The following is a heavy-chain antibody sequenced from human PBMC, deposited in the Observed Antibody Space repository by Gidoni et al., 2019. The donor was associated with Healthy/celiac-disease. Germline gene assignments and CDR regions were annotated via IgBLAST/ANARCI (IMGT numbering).Heavy chain of an antibody. J-gene: IGHJ6*03. CDR3: ARGGNPGDAYYYYYMDV. CDR1: GGSISSYY. D-gene: IGHD2-15*01. CDR2: IYYSGST. Sequence: QVQLQESGPGLVKPSETLSLTCTVSGGSISSYYWSWIRQPPGKGLEWIGYIYYSGSTNYNPSLKSRVTISVDTSKNQFSLKLSSVTAADTAVYYCARGGNPGDAYYYYYMDVWGKGTTVTVSS. V-gene: IGHV4-59*01.